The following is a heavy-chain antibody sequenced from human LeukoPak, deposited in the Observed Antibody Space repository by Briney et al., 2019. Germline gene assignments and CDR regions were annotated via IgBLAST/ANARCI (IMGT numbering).Heavy chain of an antibody. Sequence: GGSLRLSCAASGFTFSSYAMSWVRQAPGKGLEWVSAVSGSGGSTYYADSVKGRFTISRDNSKNTLYLQMNSLRAEDTAVYYCAKDERNIVVVPAATIDYWGQGTLVTVSS. CDR2: VSGSGGST. CDR1: GFTFSSYA. CDR3: AKDERNIVVVPAATIDY. V-gene: IGHV3-23*01. D-gene: IGHD2-2*01. J-gene: IGHJ4*02.